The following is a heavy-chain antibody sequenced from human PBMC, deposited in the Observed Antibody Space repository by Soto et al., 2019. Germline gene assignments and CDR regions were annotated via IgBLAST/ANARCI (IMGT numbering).Heavy chain of an antibody. CDR1: GDSISSAGYS. D-gene: IGHD3-10*01. CDR2: IYHSGST. V-gene: IGHV4-30-2*01. Sequence: QVKLQESGSGLVKPSQTLSLTCAVTGDSISSAGYSWSWIRQPPGKGLEWIGYIYHSGSTYYNPSLKSRVTISIDRSKTQFSLKLTSVTAADTAVYFWAGNEGRNYGLMDVWGQGTTVTVSS. J-gene: IGHJ6*02. CDR3: AGNEGRNYGLMDV.